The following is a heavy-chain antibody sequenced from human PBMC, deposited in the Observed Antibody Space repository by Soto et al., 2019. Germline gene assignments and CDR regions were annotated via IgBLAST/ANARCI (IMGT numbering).Heavy chain of an antibody. V-gene: IGHV1-69*13. CDR2: IIPIFHTT. Sequence: ASVKVSCKASGGSFSGQAVSWVRQAPGRGLEWMGGIIPIFHTTNYARKFQGRLTITADESTSTASMELTSLTYADTEVYYCGRVPNWGQGTQVTVSS. CDR1: GGSFSGQA. CDR3: GRVPN. J-gene: IGHJ1*01.